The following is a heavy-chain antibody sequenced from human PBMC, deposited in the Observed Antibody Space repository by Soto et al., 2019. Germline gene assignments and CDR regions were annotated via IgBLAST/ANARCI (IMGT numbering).Heavy chain of an antibody. CDR3: ARENPPSLFDF. D-gene: IGHD2-2*01. CDR1: GGSISGHY. V-gene: IGHV4-59*11. J-gene: IGHJ4*02. CDR2: IHYSGST. Sequence: SETLSLTCTVSGGSISGHYWSWIRQPPGKGLEWIGYIHYSGSTNYNPSLKSRVTISADTSKNQFFLKLTSVSAADTAIYYCARENPPSLFDFWGQGTLVTVSS.